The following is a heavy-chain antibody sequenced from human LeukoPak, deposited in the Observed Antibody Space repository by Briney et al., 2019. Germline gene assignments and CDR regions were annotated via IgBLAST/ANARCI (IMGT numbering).Heavy chain of an antibody. CDR3: ARDNPYCSGGSCYSFRWFDP. CDR1: GGSISSYY. Sequence: PSETLSLTCTVSGGSISSYYWSWIRQPAGKGLEWIGRIYTSGSTNYNPPLKSRVTMSVDTSKNQFSLKLSSVTAADTAVYYCARDNPYCSGGSCYSFRWFDPWGQGTLVTVSS. CDR2: IYTSGST. V-gene: IGHV4-4*07. J-gene: IGHJ5*02. D-gene: IGHD2-15*01.